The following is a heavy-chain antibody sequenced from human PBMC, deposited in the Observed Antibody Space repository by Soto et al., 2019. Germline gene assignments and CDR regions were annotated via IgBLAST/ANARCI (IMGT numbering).Heavy chain of an antibody. V-gene: IGHV3-33*01. Sequence: TGGSLRLSCAASGFTFSSYGMHWVRQAPGKGLEWVAVIWYDGSNKYYADSVKGRFTISRDNSKNTLYLQMNSLRAEDTAVYYCATSYGNAWYTFWGQGTQVTVSS. D-gene: IGHD6-13*01. CDR2: IWYDGSNK. CDR3: ATSYGNAWYTF. CDR1: GFTFSSYG. J-gene: IGHJ4*02.